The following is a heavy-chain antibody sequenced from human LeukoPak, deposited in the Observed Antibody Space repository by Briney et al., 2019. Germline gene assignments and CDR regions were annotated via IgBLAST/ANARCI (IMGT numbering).Heavy chain of an antibody. D-gene: IGHD3-22*01. CDR3: ARGINMMIVAPGY. CDR1: GFTVNNSY. V-gene: IGHV3-53*01. Sequence: GGSLRLSCAASGFTVNNSYMTWVRQAPGKGLEWVSVLYSNSITYYADSVKGRFTISRDSSKNTLYLQMNSLRAEDTAVYYCARGINMMIVAPGYWGQGTLVTVSS. CDR2: LYSNSIT. J-gene: IGHJ4*02.